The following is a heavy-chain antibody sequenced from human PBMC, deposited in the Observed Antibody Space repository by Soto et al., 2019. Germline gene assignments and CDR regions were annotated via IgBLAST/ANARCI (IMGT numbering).Heavy chain of an antibody. CDR3: ARVVRSRYYQPHWFDP. D-gene: IGHD2-2*01. J-gene: IGHJ5*02. CDR2: ITTYSGHT. CDR1: GYSFTTHG. Sequence: ASVKVSCKASGYSFTTHGITWVRQAPGQGLEWMGLITTYSGHTSYSPSLQGRVSMTRDTATSTAYMELKSLRADDTAVYYCARVVRSRYYQPHWFDPWGQGTLVTVSS. V-gene: IGHV1-18*01.